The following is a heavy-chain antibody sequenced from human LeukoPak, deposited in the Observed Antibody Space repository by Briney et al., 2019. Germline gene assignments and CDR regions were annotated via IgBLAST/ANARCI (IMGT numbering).Heavy chain of an antibody. CDR1: GGSISSGDYY. Sequence: PSETLSLTCTVSGGSISSGDYYWSWIRQPPGKGLEWIGYIYYSGSTYYNPSLKSRVTISVDTSKNQFSLKLSSVTAADTAVYNCARDEGSSPTPYPFDYWGQGTLVTVSS. CDR2: IYYSGST. CDR3: ARDEGSSPTPYPFDY. J-gene: IGHJ4*02. D-gene: IGHD6-6*01. V-gene: IGHV4-30-4*01.